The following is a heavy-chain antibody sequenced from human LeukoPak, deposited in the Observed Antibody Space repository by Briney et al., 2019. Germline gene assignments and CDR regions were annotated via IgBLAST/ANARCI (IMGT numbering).Heavy chain of an antibody. CDR2: ISSSSSYI. Sequence: GGSLRLSCAASGFTFSSYSMNWVRQAPGKGLDWVSSISSSSSYIYYADSVKGRFTISRDNAKNSLYLQMNSLRAEDTAVYYCARISREEVGATPGYFDYWGQGTLVTVSS. V-gene: IGHV3-21*04. CDR1: GFTFSSYS. D-gene: IGHD1-26*01. CDR3: ARISREEVGATPGYFDY. J-gene: IGHJ4*02.